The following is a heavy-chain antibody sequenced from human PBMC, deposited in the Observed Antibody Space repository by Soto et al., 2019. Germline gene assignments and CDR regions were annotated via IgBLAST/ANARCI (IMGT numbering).Heavy chain of an antibody. J-gene: IGHJ5*02. V-gene: IGHV4-34*01. D-gene: IGHD2-2*01. CDR2: INHSGST. Sequence: SETLSLTCAVYGGSFSGYYWSWIRQPPGKGLEWIGEINHSGSTNYNPSLKSRVTISVDRSKNQFSLKLSSVTAADTAMYYCARLHSGYCSSTSCPSGGWFDPWGQGTLVTVSS. CDR3: ARLHSGYCSSTSCPSGGWFDP. CDR1: GGSFSGYY.